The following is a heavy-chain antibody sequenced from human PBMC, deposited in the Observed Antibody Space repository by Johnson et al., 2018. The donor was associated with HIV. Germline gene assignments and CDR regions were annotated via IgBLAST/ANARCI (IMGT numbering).Heavy chain of an antibody. V-gene: IGHV3-30*02. CDR1: RFTFSSYG. CDR2: IRNDGSNK. J-gene: IGHJ3*02. Sequence: QVQLVESGGGVVQPVGSLRLSCEASRFTFSSYGMHWVRQAPGKGLEWVAFIRNDGSNKNYGDSVKGRFTISRDNSKNTLYLQMNSLIAEDTAVYYCAKVRRAYYEDAFDIWGQGTMVTVSS. CDR3: AKVRRAYYEDAFDI. D-gene: IGHD3-22*01.